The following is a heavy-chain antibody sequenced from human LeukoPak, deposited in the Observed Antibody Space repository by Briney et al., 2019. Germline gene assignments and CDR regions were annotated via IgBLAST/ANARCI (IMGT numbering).Heavy chain of an antibody. CDR2: IWYDGSNK. CDR3: AKSYSYGYDY. V-gene: IGHV3-30*02. CDR1: GVTFSSYG. J-gene: IGHJ4*02. Sequence: PGGSLRLSCVAPGVTFSSYGMHWVRQAPGKGLEWVAFIWYDGSNKYYADSVKGRFTISRDNSKNTLYLQMNSLRAEDTAVYYCAKSYSYGYDYWGQGTLVTVSA. D-gene: IGHD5-18*01.